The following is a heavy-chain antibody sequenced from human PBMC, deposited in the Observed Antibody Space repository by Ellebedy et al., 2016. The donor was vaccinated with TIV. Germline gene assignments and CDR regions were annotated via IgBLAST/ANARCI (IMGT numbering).Heavy chain of an antibody. CDR3: ARDPSLARFDY. J-gene: IGHJ4*02. V-gene: IGHV3-23*01. Sequence: GESLKISCAASAFTFSTYAMSWVRQAPGKGLEWVSSIGGGARMTYYADSVKGRFAIFRDNSKSTLYLQMNSLRAEDTAVYYCARDPSLARFDYWGQGTLVTVSS. CDR2: IGGGARMT. CDR1: AFTFSTYA.